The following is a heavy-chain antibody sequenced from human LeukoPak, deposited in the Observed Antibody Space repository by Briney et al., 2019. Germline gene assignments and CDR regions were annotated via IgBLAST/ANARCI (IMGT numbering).Heavy chain of an antibody. CDR1: GGSFSSSY. V-gene: IGHV4-4*07. CDR3: ARDGYSSSSGWFDP. D-gene: IGHD6-6*01. Sequence: PETLSLTCTVSGGSFSSSYWSWIRQPAGKGLEWIGRICTSGSTTYNPSLKSRVTMSVDTSKNQFSLKLSSVTAADTAVYYCARDGYSSSSGWFDPWGQGTLVTVSS. CDR2: ICTSGST. J-gene: IGHJ5*02.